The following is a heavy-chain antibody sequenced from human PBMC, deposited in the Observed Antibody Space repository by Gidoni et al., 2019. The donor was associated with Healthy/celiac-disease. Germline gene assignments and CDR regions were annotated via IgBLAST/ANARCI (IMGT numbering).Heavy chain of an antibody. D-gene: IGHD2-21*02. Sequence: QLQLQESGPGLVKPSETLSLTCTVSGGSISSSSYYWGWIRQPPGQGREWCGSIYYIGSTYYNPSLKSRVTISVDTSKNQFSLKLSSVTAADTAVYYCASSYCGGDCPYDYWGQGTLVTVSS. J-gene: IGHJ4*02. CDR1: GGSISSSSYY. CDR3: ASSYCGGDCPYDY. CDR2: IYYIGST. V-gene: IGHV4-39*01.